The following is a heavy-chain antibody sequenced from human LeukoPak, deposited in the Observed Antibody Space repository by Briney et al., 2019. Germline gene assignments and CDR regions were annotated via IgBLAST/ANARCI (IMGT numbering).Heavy chain of an antibody. Sequence: SETLSLTCTVSDGSISGNYWSWIRQPPGKGLEWIGYIYYSGSTNYSPSLKSRVTISVDASKNQFSLKLNSVTAADTAVYYCERTRSSGTCDYWGQGTLVTVSS. CDR2: IYYSGST. V-gene: IGHV4-59*01. J-gene: IGHJ4*02. D-gene: IGHD1-26*01. CDR3: ERTRSSGTCDY. CDR1: DGSISGNY.